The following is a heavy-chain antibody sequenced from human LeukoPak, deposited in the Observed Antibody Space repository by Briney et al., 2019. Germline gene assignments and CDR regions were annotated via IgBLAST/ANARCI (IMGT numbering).Heavy chain of an antibody. D-gene: IGHD3-22*01. CDR3: AREDNYYDSSGYQNLDY. J-gene: IGHJ4*02. V-gene: IGHV3-7*01. Sequence: GGSLRLSCAASGFTFSSYWMSWVRQAPGKGLEWVANIKQDGSEKYYVDSVKGRFTISRDNAKNSLYLQMNSLRAEDTAVYYCAREDNYYDSSGYQNLDYWSQGTLVTVSS. CDR1: GFTFSSYW. CDR2: IKQDGSEK.